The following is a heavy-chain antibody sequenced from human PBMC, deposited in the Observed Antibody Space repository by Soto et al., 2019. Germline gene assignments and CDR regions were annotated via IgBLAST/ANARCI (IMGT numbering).Heavy chain of an antibody. CDR2: ISAYNGNT. V-gene: IGHV1-18*01. D-gene: IGHD2-2*01. CDR3: ARDGVPAATPNYYYGMDV. Sequence: QVQLVQSGAEVKKPGASVKVSCKASGYTFTSYGISWVRQAPGQGLEWMGWISAYNGNTNYAQKLQGRVTMTTDTRTNTXXMERRSLRSDDTAVYYCARDGVPAATPNYYYGMDVWGQGTTVTVSS. J-gene: IGHJ6*02. CDR1: GYTFTSYG.